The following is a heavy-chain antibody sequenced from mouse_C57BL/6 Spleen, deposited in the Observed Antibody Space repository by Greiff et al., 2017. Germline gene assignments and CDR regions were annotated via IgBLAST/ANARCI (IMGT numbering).Heavy chain of an antibody. CDR1: GYTFTDYA. CDR3: TRSSGGNYFDY. V-gene: IGHV1-15*01. CDR2: IDPETGGT. Sequence: QVQLQQSGAELVRPGASVTLSCKASGYTFTDYAMHWVKQTPVHGLEWIGAIDPETGGTAYNQKFKGKAILTADKSSSTAYMELRSLTSEDSAVYSCTRSSGGNYFDYWGQGTTLTVSS. D-gene: IGHD3-1*01. J-gene: IGHJ2*01.